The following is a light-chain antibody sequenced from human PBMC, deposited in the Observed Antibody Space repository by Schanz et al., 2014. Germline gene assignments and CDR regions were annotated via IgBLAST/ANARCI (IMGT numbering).Light chain of an antibody. J-gene: IGKJ1*01. Sequence: EIVLTQSPGTLSLSPGDRATLSCRASQSVSSSYLAWYQQKPGQAPRLLIHGASSRATGIPDRFSGSGSGTEFTLTISRLEPEDFGVYFCQQYALSPWTFGQGTRVEI. CDR1: QSVSSSY. V-gene: IGKV3-20*01. CDR3: QQYALSPWT. CDR2: GAS.